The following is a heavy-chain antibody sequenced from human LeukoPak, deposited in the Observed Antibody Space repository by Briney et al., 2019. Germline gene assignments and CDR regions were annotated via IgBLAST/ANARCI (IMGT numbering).Heavy chain of an antibody. D-gene: IGHD3-9*01. CDR3: ARSAVILTGYYADY. J-gene: IGHJ4*02. CDR2: ISYDGSKK. V-gene: IGHV3-30*04. CDR1: GFTFTDYT. Sequence: PGRSLRLSCAASGFTFTDYTIHWVRQAPGKGLAWVAVISYDGSKKNYADSVKGRFTISRDNSKNTLYLQMDSLRPEDTAVYYCARSAVILTGYYADYWGQGTLVTVSS.